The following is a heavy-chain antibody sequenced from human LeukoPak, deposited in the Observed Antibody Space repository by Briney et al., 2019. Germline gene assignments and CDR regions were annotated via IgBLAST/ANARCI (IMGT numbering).Heavy chain of an antibody. J-gene: IGHJ6*02. D-gene: IGHD3-10*01. CDR1: GFSFGSYG. CDR2: ISYYGTEK. Sequence: GGSLRLSCAASGFSFGSYGMHWVRQAPGKGLDWVAVISYYGTEKHYSYSVEGRFTISRDNSKNTLFLQMNSLRAEDTAVYYCAKAFGSGSSFRVYGMDVWGQGTAVIVS. CDR3: AKAFGSGSSFRVYGMDV. V-gene: IGHV3-30*18.